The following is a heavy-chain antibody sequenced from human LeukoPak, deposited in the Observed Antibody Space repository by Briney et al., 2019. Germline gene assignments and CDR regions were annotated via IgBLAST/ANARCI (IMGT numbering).Heavy chain of an antibody. J-gene: IGHJ4*02. CDR3: ATASSSGYPLKRSFDY. V-gene: IGHV1-24*01. CDR2: FDPEDGET. CDR1: GYTFTMYY. Sequence: ASVKVSCKTSGYTFTMYYLYWVRQAPGQGLGWMGGFDPEDGETIYAQKFQGRVTMTEDTSTDTAYMELSSLRSEDTAVYYCATASSSGYPLKRSFDYWGQGTLVTVSS. D-gene: IGHD5-12*01.